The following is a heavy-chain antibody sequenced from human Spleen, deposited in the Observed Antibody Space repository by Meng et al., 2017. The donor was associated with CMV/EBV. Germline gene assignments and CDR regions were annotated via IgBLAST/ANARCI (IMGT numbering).Heavy chain of an antibody. Sequence: QGRVRWWCAGPVQPSEALAPTCAFYGGSFSGSNWSVHRQPPEEGLEWIGEINHSGSTNYNPSLKSRVTISVDTSKNPFSLKLSSVTAADTAVYYCARALLERTPSYFDYWGQGPLVTVSS. CDR2: INHSGST. CDR3: ARALLERTPSYFDY. J-gene: IGHJ4*02. V-gene: IGHV4-34*01. D-gene: IGHD1-1*01. CDR1: GGSFSGSN.